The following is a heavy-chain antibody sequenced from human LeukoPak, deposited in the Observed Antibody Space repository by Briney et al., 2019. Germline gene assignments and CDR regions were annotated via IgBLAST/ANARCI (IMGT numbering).Heavy chain of an antibody. D-gene: IGHD5-24*01. CDR3: ARVGDGHSVNYLDS. CDR2: ISTSGTTI. Sequence: GGSLRLSCAASGFTFSSYEMNWVRQAPGKGLEWLSYISTSGTTIYYADSVKGRFTISRDNAKNSLYLQMNSLRDEDTAIFYCARVGDGHSVNYLDSWGQGTLVTVSS. V-gene: IGHV3-48*03. J-gene: IGHJ4*02. CDR1: GFTFSSYE.